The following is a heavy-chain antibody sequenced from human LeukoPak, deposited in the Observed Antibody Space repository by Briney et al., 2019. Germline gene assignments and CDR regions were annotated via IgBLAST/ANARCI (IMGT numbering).Heavy chain of an antibody. CDR3: AREALRLYHPHFDY. CDR1: GFTFNNYG. V-gene: IGHV3-30*03. D-gene: IGHD2-2*02. Sequence: PGKSLRLSCAASGFTFNNYGMHWVRQAPGKGLEWVAVISYDGSNKYYADSVKGRFTISRDNSKNTLYLQMNSLRAEDTAVYYCAREALRLYHPHFDYWGQGTLVTVSS. J-gene: IGHJ4*02. CDR2: ISYDGSNK.